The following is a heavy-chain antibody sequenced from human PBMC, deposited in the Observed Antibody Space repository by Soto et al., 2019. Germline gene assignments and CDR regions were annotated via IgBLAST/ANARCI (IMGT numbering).Heavy chain of an antibody. V-gene: IGHV1-69*01. J-gene: IGHJ4*02. CDR1: GGSFSNYI. D-gene: IGHD6-19*01. CDR3: ARGLFGQQWLVGFDT. CDR2: TIPMSATA. Sequence: VHLVQSGAEVKKPGSSVKVSCKASGGSFSNYIFAWVRQAPGQGLAWMGGTIPMSATAQYAQKLQGRVTITADESTSTVYMDLTSLTSDDTAVYYCARGLFGQQWLVGFDTWGQGTLVTVSS.